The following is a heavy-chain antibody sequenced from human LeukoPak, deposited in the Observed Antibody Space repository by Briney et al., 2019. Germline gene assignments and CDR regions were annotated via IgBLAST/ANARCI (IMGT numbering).Heavy chain of an antibody. J-gene: IGHJ6*03. Sequence: ASVKVSCKASGYTFRSYGVNWVRQGPGQGLEWMGWIRPYTGDTKYAQKFQDRFTITTDTSTSTAYMELRSLRSDDTAVYYCARRRQYYYGSGTHPNYYYYYMDVWGKGTTVTVSS. CDR2: IRPYTGDT. D-gene: IGHD3-10*01. CDR3: ARRRQYYYGSGTHPNYYYYYMDV. V-gene: IGHV1-18*01. CDR1: GYTFRSYG.